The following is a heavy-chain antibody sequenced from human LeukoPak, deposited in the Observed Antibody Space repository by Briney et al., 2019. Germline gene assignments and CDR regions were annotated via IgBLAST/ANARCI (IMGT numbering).Heavy chain of an antibody. J-gene: IGHJ4*02. V-gene: IGHV3-30-3*01. CDR3: ARVGFGSGEVVDY. Sequence: GGSLRLSCAASGFTFSSYAMHWVRQASGKGLEWVAVISYDGSNKYYADSVKGRFTISRDNSKNTLYLQMNSLRAEDTAVYYCARVGFGSGEVVDYWGQGTLVTVSS. CDR1: GFTFSSYA. CDR2: ISYDGSNK. D-gene: IGHD3-10*01.